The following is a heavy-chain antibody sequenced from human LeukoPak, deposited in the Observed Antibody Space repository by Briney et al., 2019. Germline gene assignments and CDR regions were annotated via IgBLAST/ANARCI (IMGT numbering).Heavy chain of an antibody. Sequence: ASETVSCKASGYTLTAYYIHWVRQAPGQGLEWMGWISPNSGDTDYAQKFQGRVTMTRDTPISTVYMALSSLRSDDTAMYYCARIISYGGSDGFDLWGQGTMVTVSS. CDR2: ISPNSGDT. D-gene: IGHD1-26*01. J-gene: IGHJ3*01. CDR3: ARIISYGGSDGFDL. V-gene: IGHV1-2*02. CDR1: GYTLTAYY.